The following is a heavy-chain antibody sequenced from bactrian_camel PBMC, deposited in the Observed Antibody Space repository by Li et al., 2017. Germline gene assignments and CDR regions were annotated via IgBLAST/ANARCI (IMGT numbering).Heavy chain of an antibody. D-gene: IGHD5*01. CDR2: INAGGGST. Sequence: QVQLVESGGGLVQPGGSLRLSCAVSAFTFSNYPMTWVRQAPGKGLEWVAAINAGGGSTYYADSVKGRFIISRDNAKNTLYLQLSSLKTEDTAMYYCAKGIDRVRPLNALDAWGQGTQVTVS. CDR3: AKGIDRVRPLNALDA. J-gene: IGHJ3*01. V-gene: IGHV3S1*01. CDR1: AFTFSNYP.